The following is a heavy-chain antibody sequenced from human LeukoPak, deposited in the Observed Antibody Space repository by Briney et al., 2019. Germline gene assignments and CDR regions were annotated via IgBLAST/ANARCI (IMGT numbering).Heavy chain of an antibody. D-gene: IGHD6-6*01. CDR2: IYYSGST. J-gene: IGHJ2*01. Sequence: PSETLSLTCTVSGGSISSSSYYWGWIRQPPGKGLEWIGSIYYSGSTYYNPSLKSRVTISVDTSKNQFSLKLSSVTAADTAVYYCARWFRIAAQYVGYFDLWGRGTLVTVSS. CDR3: ARWFRIAAQYVGYFDL. CDR1: GGSISSSSYY. V-gene: IGHV4-39*01.